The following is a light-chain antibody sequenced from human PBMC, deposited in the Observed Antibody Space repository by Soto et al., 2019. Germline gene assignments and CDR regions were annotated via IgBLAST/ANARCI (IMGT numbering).Light chain of an antibody. V-gene: IGLV1-44*01. CDR2: TNS. CDR1: SSNIGSKT. Sequence: QAVLTQPPSASGTPGQRVTISCSGTSSNIGSKTVNWYQQLPGTAPKLLIYTNSQRPSGVPDRFSGSKSGTSASLAISGLQSEDEDDYYCAAWDDSLKGWVFGGGTKLTVL. CDR3: AAWDDSLKGWV. J-gene: IGLJ3*02.